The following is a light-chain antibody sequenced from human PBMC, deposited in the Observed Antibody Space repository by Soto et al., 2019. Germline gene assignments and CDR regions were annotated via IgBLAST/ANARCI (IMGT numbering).Light chain of an antibody. J-gene: IGKJ2*02. Sequence: EVVLTQSPATLSLSPGERATLSCRASQGVSNSLAWYQQRPGQAPRLLIYEASKRATGIPASFSGSGSGTDFTLTISSLESEDFAVYYCQQRSTWPWTFGQGTNLEI. CDR1: QGVSNS. V-gene: IGKV3-11*01. CDR3: QQRSTWPWT. CDR2: EAS.